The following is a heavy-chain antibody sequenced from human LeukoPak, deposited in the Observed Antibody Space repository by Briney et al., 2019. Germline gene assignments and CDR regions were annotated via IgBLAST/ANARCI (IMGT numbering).Heavy chain of an antibody. CDR2: CKSNADGGTS. CDR1: GFSFSKVW. Sequence: PGGSLRLSCPASGFSFSKVWMSWVRQAPGKGLEWVGRCKSNADGGTSDYAAPGQGRFTISRDDSKRTLFLQMTSLEVEDTAVYLCTAGGGGTYSSDFWGQGTLVTVAS. J-gene: IGHJ4*02. D-gene: IGHD3-16*01. CDR3: TAGGGGTYSSDF. V-gene: IGHV3-15*01.